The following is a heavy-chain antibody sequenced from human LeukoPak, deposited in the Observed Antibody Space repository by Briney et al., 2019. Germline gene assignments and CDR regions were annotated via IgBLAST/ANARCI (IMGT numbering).Heavy chain of an antibody. CDR2: INHSGST. CDR3: ARGYRDGYNYRWFDP. Sequence: SETLSLTCAVYGGSFSGYYWSWIRQPPGKGLEWIGEINHSGSTNYNPSLKSRVTISVDTSKNQFSLKLSSVTAANTAVYYCARGYRDGYNYRWFDPWGQGTLVTVSS. J-gene: IGHJ5*02. CDR1: GGSFSGYY. V-gene: IGHV4-34*01. D-gene: IGHD5-24*01.